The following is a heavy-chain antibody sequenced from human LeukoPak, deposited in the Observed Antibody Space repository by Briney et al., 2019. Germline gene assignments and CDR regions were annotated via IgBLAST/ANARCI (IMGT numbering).Heavy chain of an antibody. CDR2: INAGNGNT. D-gene: IGHD5-12*01. J-gene: IGHJ3*02. Sequence: SVKVSCKASGYTFTSYAMHWVRQAPDQRLEWMGWINAGNGNTKYSQKFQGRVTITRDTSASTAYMELSSLRSEDTAVYYCARDGTYSGYDFDIWGQGTMVTVSS. CDR1: GYTFTSYA. CDR3: ARDGTYSGYDFDI. V-gene: IGHV1-3*01.